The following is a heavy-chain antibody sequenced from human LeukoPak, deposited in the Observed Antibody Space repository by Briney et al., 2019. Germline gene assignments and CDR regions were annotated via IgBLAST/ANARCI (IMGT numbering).Heavy chain of an antibody. CDR2: ISSSSSYI. CDR1: GFTFSTYS. V-gene: IGHV3-21*04. CDR3: ASITARHYDQGTGDY. Sequence: GGSLRLSCAASGFTFSTYSINWVRQARGKGLEGVSSISSSSSYIYYADSVKGRFTISRDNSKNTLYLQMNSLRAEDTAVYYCASITARHYDQGTGDYWGQGTLVTVSS. J-gene: IGHJ4*02. D-gene: IGHD3-22*01.